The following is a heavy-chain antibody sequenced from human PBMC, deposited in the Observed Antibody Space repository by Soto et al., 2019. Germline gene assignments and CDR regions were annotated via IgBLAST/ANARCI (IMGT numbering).Heavy chain of an antibody. V-gene: IGHV4-59*01. Sequence: QVQLQVSGPGLVKPSETLSLTCTVSGDSISAYSWSWVRQPPGKGLEWIGNIHYNGNTKYSPSLKSRVTMSVDTSKNHFSLRLISVTAADTAIYFCAREGNLGRWLQPLDFWGQGILVTVSS. J-gene: IGHJ4*02. CDR1: GDSISAYS. D-gene: IGHD5-12*01. CDR3: AREGNLGRWLQPLDF. CDR2: IHYNGNT.